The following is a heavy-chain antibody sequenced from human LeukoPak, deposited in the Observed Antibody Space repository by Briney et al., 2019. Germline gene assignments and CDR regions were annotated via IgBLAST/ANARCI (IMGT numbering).Heavy chain of an antibody. Sequence: PGGSLRLSCTASGFIFSTYWMHWVRQAPGKGLVWVSRINSVGSSTNYADSVKGRFTISRDNSKNTLYLQMNSLRAEATAVYYCAKDLLNGIVGAKTTTSWSDYWGQGTLVTVSS. CDR3: AKDLLNGIVGAKTTTSWSDY. CDR2: INSVGSST. J-gene: IGHJ4*02. V-gene: IGHV3-74*01. D-gene: IGHD1-26*01. CDR1: GFIFSTYW.